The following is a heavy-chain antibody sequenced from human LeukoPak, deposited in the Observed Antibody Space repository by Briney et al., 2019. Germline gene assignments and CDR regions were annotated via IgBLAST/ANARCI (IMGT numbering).Heavy chain of an antibody. D-gene: IGHD5-18*01. CDR1: GYTFTSHV. Sequence: ASVKVSCKASGYTFTSHVMHWVRQAPGHRLEWMGWIDTGNGNTKYSQKFQGRVTITRDTSASTAYMELSSPRSEDTAVYYCARGVGYNYGLYYYYGMDVWGQGTTVTVS. CDR2: IDTGNGNT. CDR3: ARGVGYNYGLYYYYGMDV. V-gene: IGHV1-3*04. J-gene: IGHJ6*02.